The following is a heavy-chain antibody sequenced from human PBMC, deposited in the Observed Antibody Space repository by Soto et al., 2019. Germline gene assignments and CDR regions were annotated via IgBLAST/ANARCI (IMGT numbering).Heavy chain of an antibody. CDR3: ADFNYYGSGSYYNY. CDR1: GFTFSSYA. CDR2: ISGSGGST. J-gene: IGHJ4*02. Sequence: GESLKISCAASGFTFSSYAMSWVRQAPGKGLEWVSAISGSGGSTYYADSVKGRFTISRDNSKNTLYLQMNSLRAEDTAVYYCADFNYYGSGSYYNYWGQGTLVTVSS. D-gene: IGHD3-10*01. V-gene: IGHV3-23*01.